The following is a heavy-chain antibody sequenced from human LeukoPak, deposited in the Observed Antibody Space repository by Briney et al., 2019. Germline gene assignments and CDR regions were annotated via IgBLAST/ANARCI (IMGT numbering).Heavy chain of an antibody. Sequence: GGTLRLSCAASGFTFSTYYMSWVRQAPGTGLEWVANIKQDGSEKYYVDSVKGRFTISRDNAKNSLYLQMNSLRAEDTALYYCAKDYAVGSIDYWGQGTLVTVSS. D-gene: IGHD3-16*01. CDR3: AKDYAVGSIDY. J-gene: IGHJ4*02. CDR2: IKQDGSEK. V-gene: IGHV3-7*01. CDR1: GFTFSTYY.